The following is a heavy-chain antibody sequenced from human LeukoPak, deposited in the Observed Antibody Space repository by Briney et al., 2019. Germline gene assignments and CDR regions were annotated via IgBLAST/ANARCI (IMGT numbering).Heavy chain of an antibody. Sequence: GGSLRLSCAASGFTFSNYWMSWVRQAPGKGLEWVGNIKQDGSEKSYVDSVTGRFIISRDNAKNSLYLQMNNLRVEDTAVYYCAREISSWYRTEGRFDPWGQGTLVTVSS. J-gene: IGHJ5*02. CDR3: AREISSWYRTEGRFDP. CDR2: IKQDGSEK. CDR1: GFTFSNYW. V-gene: IGHV3-7*01. D-gene: IGHD6-13*01.